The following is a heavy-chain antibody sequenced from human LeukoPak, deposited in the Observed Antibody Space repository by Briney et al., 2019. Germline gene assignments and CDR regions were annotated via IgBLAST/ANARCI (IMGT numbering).Heavy chain of an antibody. CDR2: IWYDGSNK. V-gene: IGHV3-33*01. D-gene: IGHD3-22*01. CDR3: ARDGDYYDSSGYRAKRGAFDI. CDR1: GFTFSSYG. J-gene: IGHJ3*02. Sequence: GGSLRLSCAASGFTFSSYGMHWVRQAPGKGLEWVAVIWYDGSNKYYADSVKGRFTISRDNSKNTLYLQMNSLRAEDTAVYYCARDGDYYDSSGYRAKRGAFDIWGQGTMVTVSS.